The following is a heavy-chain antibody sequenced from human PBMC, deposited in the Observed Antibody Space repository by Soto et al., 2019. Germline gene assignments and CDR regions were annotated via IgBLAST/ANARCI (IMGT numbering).Heavy chain of an antibody. J-gene: IGHJ5*02. V-gene: IGHV4-59*01. CDR2: IYYTGST. CDR3: TTRPSSVGWFDP. CDR1: CGSISSYY. Sequence: SETLSLTCSISCGSISSYYWTWIRQPPGKGLEWIGNIYYTGSTNYSPSLKSRVTISIDTSKNQFSLQLTSVTAADTAMYYCTTRPSSVGWFDPWGQGTLVTVSS. D-gene: IGHD6-6*01.